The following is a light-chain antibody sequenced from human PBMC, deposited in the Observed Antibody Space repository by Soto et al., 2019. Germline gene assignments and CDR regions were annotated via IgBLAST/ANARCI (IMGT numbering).Light chain of an antibody. CDR1: SSNIGAGYD. CDR2: GNS. Sequence: QSVLTQPPSVSGAPGQRVTISCAGSSSNIGAGYDVNWYQQLPGTAPKLLINGNSNRPSGVPDRFSGSKSGTSASLAITGLQAEDEADYYCQCYDGGLSGAVFGGGTKVTVL. V-gene: IGLV1-40*01. J-gene: IGLJ2*01. CDR3: QCYDGGLSGAV.